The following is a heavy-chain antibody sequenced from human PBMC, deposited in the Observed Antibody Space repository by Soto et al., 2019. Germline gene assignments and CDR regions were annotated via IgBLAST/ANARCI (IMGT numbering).Heavy chain of an antibody. Sequence: SETLSLTYTVSGGSISSYYWSWIRQPPGKGLEWIGYIYYSGSTNYNPSLKSRVTISVDTSKNQFSLKLSSVTAADTAVYYCARGGVAAGRGPEYFQHWGQGTLVTVSS. D-gene: IGHD6-13*01. CDR1: GGSISSYY. CDR3: ARGGVAAGRGPEYFQH. V-gene: IGHV4-59*01. CDR2: IYYSGST. J-gene: IGHJ1*01.